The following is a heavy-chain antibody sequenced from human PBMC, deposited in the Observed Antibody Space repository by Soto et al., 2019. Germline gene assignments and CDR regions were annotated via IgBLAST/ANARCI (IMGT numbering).Heavy chain of an antibody. CDR1: GGTFSSYA. CDR3: ARYCSSTSRYGYYYYGMDV. V-gene: IGHV1-69*13. Sequence: SVKVSCKASGGTFSSYAISWVRQAPGQGLEWMGGIIPIFGTANYAQKFQGRVTITADESTSTAYMELSSLRSEDTAVYYCARYCSSTSRYGYYYYGMDVWGQGTTVTVSS. CDR2: IIPIFGTA. D-gene: IGHD2-2*01. J-gene: IGHJ6*02.